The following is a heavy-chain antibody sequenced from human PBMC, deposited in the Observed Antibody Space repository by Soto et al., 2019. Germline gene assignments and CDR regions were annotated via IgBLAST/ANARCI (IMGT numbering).Heavy chain of an antibody. CDR2: ISGNGRII. V-gene: IGHV3-11*01. D-gene: IGHD4-17*01. J-gene: IGHJ4*02. Sequence: QVQLVESGGGLVKPGGSLRLSCATSGFIFSDYYMHWIRQAPGKGLEWISYISGNGRIIQYADSAKGRFTISRDNAKNSLYLQMNSLRAEDTALYFCARDFDADSRTDFDYWGQGNLVNVSS. CDR1: GFIFSDYY. CDR3: ARDFDADSRTDFDY.